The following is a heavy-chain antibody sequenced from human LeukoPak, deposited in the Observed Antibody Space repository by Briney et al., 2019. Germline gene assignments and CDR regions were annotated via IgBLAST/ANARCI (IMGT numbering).Heavy chain of an antibody. J-gene: IGHJ4*02. CDR2: IYYSGST. V-gene: IGHV4-59*01. CDR3: ARGGGYSSSWFPRIFDY. CDR1: GGSISSYY. Sequence: TSETLSLTCTVSGGSISSYYWSWIRQPPGKGLEWIGYIYYSGSTNYNPSLKSRVTISVDTSKNQFSLKLSSVTAADTAVYYCARGGGYSSSWFPRIFDYWGQGTLVTVSS. D-gene: IGHD6-13*01.